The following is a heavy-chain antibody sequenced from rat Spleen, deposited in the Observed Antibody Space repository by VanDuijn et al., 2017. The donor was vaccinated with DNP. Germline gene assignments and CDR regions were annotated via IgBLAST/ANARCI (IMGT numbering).Heavy chain of an antibody. D-gene: IGHD4-2*01. J-gene: IGHJ2*01. CDR1: GFTFNNYW. Sequence: EVQLVESGGGLVQPGRSLKLSCVASGFTFNNYWMTWIRQVPGKGLEWVASISSGGDTTYYPDSVKGRFTISRNNAKNTLYLQMNGLRSEDTATYYCGRDTGHRGQGVMVTVSS. CDR2: ISSGGDTT. V-gene: IGHV5-31*01. CDR3: GRDTGH.